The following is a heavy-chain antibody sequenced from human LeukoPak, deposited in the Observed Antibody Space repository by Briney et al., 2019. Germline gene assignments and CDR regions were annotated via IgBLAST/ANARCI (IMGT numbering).Heavy chain of an antibody. J-gene: IGHJ4*02. CDR3: ARESVRPYFDY. D-gene: IGHD2-8*01. CDR1: GGSISSYY. V-gene: IGHV4-59*12. Sequence: SETLSLSCTVSGGSISSYYWTWIRQPPGKGLEWIGYIYHSGSTNYNPSLKSRVTISVDTSKNQFSLKLSSVTAADTGVYYCARESVRPYFDYWGQGTLVTVSS. CDR2: IYHSGST.